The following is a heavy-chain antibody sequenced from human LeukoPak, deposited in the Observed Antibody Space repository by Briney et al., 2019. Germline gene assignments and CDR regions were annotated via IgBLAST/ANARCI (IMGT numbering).Heavy chain of an antibody. J-gene: IGHJ4*02. V-gene: IGHV3-23*01. Sequence: TGGSLRLSCAASGFTFSSYGMSWVRQAPGKGLEWVSAISGSGGSTYYADSVKGRFTISRDNSKNTLYLQMSSLRAEDTAVYYCVKDMGARLNRFDYWGQGTLVTVSS. D-gene: IGHD1-26*01. CDR3: VKDMGARLNRFDY. CDR2: ISGSGGST. CDR1: GFTFSSYG.